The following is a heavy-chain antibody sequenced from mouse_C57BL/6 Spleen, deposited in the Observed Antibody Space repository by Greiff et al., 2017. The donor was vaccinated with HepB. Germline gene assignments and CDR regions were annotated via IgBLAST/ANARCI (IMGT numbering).Heavy chain of an antibody. CDR3: ARKANWDAMDY. J-gene: IGHJ4*01. V-gene: IGHV1-69*01. Sequence: VQLQQPGAELVMPGASVKLSCKASGYTFTSYWMHWVKQRPGQGLEWIGEIDPSDSYTNYNQKFKGKSTLTVDKSSSTAYMQLSSLTSEDSAVYYCARKANWDAMDYWGQGTSVTVSS. D-gene: IGHD4-1*01. CDR2: IDPSDSYT. CDR1: GYTFTSYW.